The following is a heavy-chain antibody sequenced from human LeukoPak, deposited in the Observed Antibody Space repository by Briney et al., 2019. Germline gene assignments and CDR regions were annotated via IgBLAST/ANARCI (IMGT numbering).Heavy chain of an antibody. CDR2: ISAYNGNT. CDR1: GYTFTSYG. CDR3: ARSPDYYDSSGYYYQDY. V-gene: IGHV1-18*01. J-gene: IGHJ4*02. Sequence: ASVKVSCKASGYTFTSYGISWVRQAPGQGLEWMGWISAYNGNTNYAQKLQGRVTMTTDTSTSTAYMELRSLRSDDTAVYYCARSPDYYDSSGYYYQDYWGQGTLVTVSS. D-gene: IGHD3-22*01.